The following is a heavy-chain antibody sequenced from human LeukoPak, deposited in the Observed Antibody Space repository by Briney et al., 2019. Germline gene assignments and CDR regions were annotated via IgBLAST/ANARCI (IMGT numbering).Heavy chain of an antibody. CDR1: GGTFSSYA. Sequence: SVTVSCKASGGTFSSYAISWVRQAPGQGLEWMGRIIPILGIANYAQKFQGRVTITADKSTSTAYMELSSLRSEDTAVYYCARVPSEYYDSSGYYFWWGQGTLVIVSS. J-gene: IGHJ4*02. CDR2: IIPILGIA. V-gene: IGHV1-69*04. D-gene: IGHD3-22*01. CDR3: ARVPSEYYDSSGYYFW.